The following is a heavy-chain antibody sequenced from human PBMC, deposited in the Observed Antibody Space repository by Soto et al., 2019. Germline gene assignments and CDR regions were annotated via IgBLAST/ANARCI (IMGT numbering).Heavy chain of an antibody. D-gene: IGHD5-12*01. CDR2: INPNSGGT. V-gene: IGHV1-2*04. CDR1: GYTFTGYY. J-gene: IGHJ4*02. CDR3: ARDTRGYSGQRGFDY. Sequence: EASVKVSCKASGYTFTGYYMHWVRQAPGQGLEWMGWINPNSGGTNYAQKFQGWVTMTRDTSISTAYMELSRLRSDDTAVYYCARDTRGYSGQRGFDYWGQGTLVTVSS.